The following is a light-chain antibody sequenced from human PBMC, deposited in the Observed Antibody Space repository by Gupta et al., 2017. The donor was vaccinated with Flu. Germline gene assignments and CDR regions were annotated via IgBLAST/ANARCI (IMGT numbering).Light chain of an antibody. CDR1: SGSVADYCY. Sequence: VLTQESSLSVSPGGTVTLTCALSSGSVADYCYPSWYQQPPAQPPRRLIYKTNVRSSGVPDRFSGSIVGNKAALTITGAQADDEGDYYCAPDKTDSHIWVFGGGTKLTVL. CDR2: KTN. V-gene: IGLV8-61*01. CDR3: APDKTDSHIWV. J-gene: IGLJ3*02.